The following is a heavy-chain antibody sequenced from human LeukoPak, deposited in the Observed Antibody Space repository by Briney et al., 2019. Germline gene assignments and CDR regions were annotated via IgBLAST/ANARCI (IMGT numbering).Heavy chain of an antibody. V-gene: IGHV3-20*04. CDR3: ARGSLGRGWLFDY. J-gene: IGHJ4*02. CDR2: INWNGDST. D-gene: IGHD7-27*01. CDR1: GFSFDDYG. Sequence: GGSLRLSCAASGFSFDDYGLTWVRQAPGKGLEWVSGINWNGDSTDYADSVKGRFTISRDNAKNSLYLQMNSLRAEDTAVYYCARGSLGRGWLFDYWGQGTLVTVSS.